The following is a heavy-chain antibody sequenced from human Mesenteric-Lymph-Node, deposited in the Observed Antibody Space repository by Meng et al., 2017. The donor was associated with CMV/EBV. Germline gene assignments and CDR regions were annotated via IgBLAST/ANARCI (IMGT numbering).Heavy chain of an antibody. CDR3: ARGNEVRGVLDY. V-gene: IGHV4-31*03. J-gene: IGHJ4*02. D-gene: IGHD3-10*01. CDR1: GDSISSGAHH. Sequence: CTVSGDSISSGAHHWSWIRQSPGKGLEWIAYISHSGTTYYNPSLRSRVSMSVATSKNQFSLKLSSVTAADTAVYYCARGNEVRGVLDYWGQGTLVTVSS. CDR2: ISHSGTT.